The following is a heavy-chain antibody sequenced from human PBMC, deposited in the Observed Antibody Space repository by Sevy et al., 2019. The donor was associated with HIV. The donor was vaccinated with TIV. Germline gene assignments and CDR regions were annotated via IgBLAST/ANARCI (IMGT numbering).Heavy chain of an antibody. CDR1: GYSISSGYY. CDR2: IYHSGST. J-gene: IGHJ4*02. CDR3: ARDPYDYVWGSYRRFDY. Sequence: SETLSLTCAVSGYSISSGYYWGWIRQPPGKRLEWIGSIYHSGSTYYNPSLKSRVTISVDTSKNQFSLKLSSVTAADTAVYYCARDPYDYVWGSYRRFDYWGQGTLVTVSS. V-gene: IGHV4-38-2*02. D-gene: IGHD3-16*02.